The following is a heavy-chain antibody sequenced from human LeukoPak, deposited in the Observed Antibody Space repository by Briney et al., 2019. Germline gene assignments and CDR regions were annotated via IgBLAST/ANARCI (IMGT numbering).Heavy chain of an antibody. D-gene: IGHD3-16*02. J-gene: IGHJ4*02. CDR3: TRGPGYDYVWGSYRADY. CDR2: ITSNGGTT. V-gene: IGHV3-64*01. Sequence: GGSLRLSCAASGFTFYSYAMHWICQAPGRGLEYVSAITSNGGTTFYANSVKGRFTITRDNSKNTLYLQMGSLIDEDMAVYYCTRGPGYDYVWGSYRADYWGQGTLVTVSS. CDR1: GFTFYSYA.